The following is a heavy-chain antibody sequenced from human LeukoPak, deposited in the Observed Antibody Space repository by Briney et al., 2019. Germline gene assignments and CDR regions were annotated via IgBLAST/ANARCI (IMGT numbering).Heavy chain of an antibody. CDR3: ARDLKYYDSSGFDY. Sequence: GGSLRLSCAASGFTFSSYSMIWVRQAPGKGPEWVSRISSSSSSIINTDSVKSRFTISRDNAKNSLSLQMNSLRAEDTAVYYCARDLKYYDSSGFDYWGQGTLVTVSS. V-gene: IGHV3-21*01. CDR2: ISSSSSSI. D-gene: IGHD3-22*01. CDR1: GFTFSSYS. J-gene: IGHJ4*02.